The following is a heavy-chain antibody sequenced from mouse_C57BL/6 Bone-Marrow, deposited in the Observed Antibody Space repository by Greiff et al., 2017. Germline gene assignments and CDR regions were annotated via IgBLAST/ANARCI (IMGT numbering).Heavy chain of an antibody. CDR3: AREPTTVVHYYAMDY. J-gene: IGHJ4*01. V-gene: IGHV1-84*01. CDR1: GYTFTDYY. CDR2: IYPGSGNT. Sequence: VQLQQSGPELVKPGASVKISCKASGYTFTDYYINWVKQRPGQGLEWIGWIYPGSGNTKYNEKFKGKATLTAEKSSSTAYMQLSSLTSEDSAVYFCAREPTTVVHYYAMDYWGQGTSVTVSS. D-gene: IGHD1-1*01.